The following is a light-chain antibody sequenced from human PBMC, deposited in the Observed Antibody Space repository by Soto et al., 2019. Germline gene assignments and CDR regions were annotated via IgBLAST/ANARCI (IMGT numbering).Light chain of an antibody. CDR3: QQYYSYPFT. CDR1: QNINNW. V-gene: IGKV1-5*01. Sequence: DIPMTQSPSTLSASIGDRVTITCRASQNINNWIAWYQQKPGKAPKFLIYDASTLESGVPSRFSGSGFGTEFSLTISCLQSEDFATYYCQQYYSYPFTFGPGTKVDIK. J-gene: IGKJ3*01. CDR2: DAS.